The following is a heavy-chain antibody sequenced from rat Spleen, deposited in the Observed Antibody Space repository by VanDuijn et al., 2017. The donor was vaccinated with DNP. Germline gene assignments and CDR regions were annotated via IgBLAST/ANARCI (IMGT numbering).Heavy chain of an antibody. CDR2: ISNGGGNT. V-gene: IGHV5S11*01. CDR3: ARHGEVPSRYAMDA. CDR1: GFTFSHYY. Sequence: EVQLVEAGGGLVQPGRSMKLSCVASGFTFSHYYMAWVRQAPTKGLEWVASISNGGGNTYYRDSVKGRFTISRDNAKSTLYLQMDSLRSEETATYYCARHGEVPSRYAMDAWGQGTSVTVSS. D-gene: IGHD1-5*01. J-gene: IGHJ4*01.